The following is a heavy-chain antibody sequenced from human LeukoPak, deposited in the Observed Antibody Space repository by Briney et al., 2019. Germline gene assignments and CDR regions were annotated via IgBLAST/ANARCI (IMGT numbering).Heavy chain of an antibody. V-gene: IGHV4-59*01. CDR1: GGSIDNYF. CDR3: ARTDYYDSSVIYYYALDI. Sequence: SETLSLTCTVSGGSIDNYFWSWIRQPPGKGLECIGYIYYSGNTNYNPSLKSRVTISVDTSKNQFSLKLSSVTAADTAVYYCARTDYYDSSVIYYYALDIWGQGTMVTVSS. J-gene: IGHJ3*02. D-gene: IGHD3-22*01. CDR2: IYYSGNT.